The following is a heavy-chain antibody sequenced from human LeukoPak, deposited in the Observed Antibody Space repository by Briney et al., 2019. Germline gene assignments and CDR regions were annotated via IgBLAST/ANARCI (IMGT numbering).Heavy chain of an antibody. J-gene: IGHJ6*04. CDR2: IYSGGST. Sequence: PGGSLRLSCAASGFTVSSNYMSWVRQAPGKGLEWVSVIYSGGSTYYADSVKGRFTISRDNSKNTLYLPMNSLRAEDTAVYYCARDLTMVRGVLGVWGKGTTVTVSS. V-gene: IGHV3-53*01. CDR1: GFTVSSNY. CDR3: ARDLTMVRGVLGV. D-gene: IGHD3-10*01.